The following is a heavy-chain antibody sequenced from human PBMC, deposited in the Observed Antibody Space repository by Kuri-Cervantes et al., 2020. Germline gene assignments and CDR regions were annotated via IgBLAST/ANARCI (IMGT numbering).Heavy chain of an antibody. J-gene: IGHJ4*02. D-gene: IGHD1-7*01. Sequence: GGSLRLSCRTSGYSFTDYWIGWVRQVPGKGLEWMGIIYPGDSDTRYSPSFQGQVTISADKSISTAYLRWSSLKASDTAMYYCARHSGGNYVLIAYVYWGQGTLVTVSS. CDR1: GYSFTDYW. V-gene: IGHV5-51*01. CDR3: ARHSGGNYVLIAYVY. CDR2: IYPGDSDT.